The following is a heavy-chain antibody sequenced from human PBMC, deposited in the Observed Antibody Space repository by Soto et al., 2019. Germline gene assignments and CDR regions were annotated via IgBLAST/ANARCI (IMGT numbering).Heavy chain of an antibody. D-gene: IGHD2-15*01. CDR1: GFTFSSYA. CDR3: AKDGGHCSGGSCYAFDY. V-gene: IGHV3-23*01. J-gene: IGHJ4*02. CDR2: ISGSGGST. Sequence: GGSLRLSCAASGFTFSSYAMSWVRQAPGKGLEWVSAISGSGGSTYYADSVKGRSTISRDNSKNTLYLQMNSLRAEDTAVYYCAKDGGHCSGGSCYAFDYWGQGTLVTVSS.